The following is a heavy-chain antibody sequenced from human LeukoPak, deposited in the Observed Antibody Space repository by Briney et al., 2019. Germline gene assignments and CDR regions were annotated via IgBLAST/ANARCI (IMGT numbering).Heavy chain of an antibody. CDR2: INPSGGST. Sequence: ASVKVSCKASGYTFTSYYMHWVRQAPGQGLEWMGIINPSGGSTSYAPKFQGRVTMTRDTSTSTVYMDLSSLRSDDTAVYYCARDSHDTSGYPGYWGQGTLVTVSS. D-gene: IGHD3-22*01. CDR1: GYTFTSYY. V-gene: IGHV1-46*01. CDR3: ARDSHDTSGYPGY. J-gene: IGHJ4*02.